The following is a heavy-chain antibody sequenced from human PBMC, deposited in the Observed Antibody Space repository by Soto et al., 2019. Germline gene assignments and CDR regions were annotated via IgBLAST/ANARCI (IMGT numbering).Heavy chain of an antibody. CDR3: AKDIGSSSWYWSATLDY. CDR2: VSYDGSNK. D-gene: IGHD6-13*01. J-gene: IGHJ4*02. CDR1: GFTFSSYG. Sequence: QVPLVESGGGVVQPGRSLRLSCAASGFTFSSYGMHWVRQAPGKGLEWVAVVSYDGSNKYYADSVKGRFTISRDNSKSTLYLQMNSLRPEDTAVYYCAKDIGSSSWYWSATLDYWGQGTLVNVSS. V-gene: IGHV3-30*18.